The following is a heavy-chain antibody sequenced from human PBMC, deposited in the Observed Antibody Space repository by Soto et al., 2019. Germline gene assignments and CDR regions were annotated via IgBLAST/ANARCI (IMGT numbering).Heavy chain of an antibody. CDR3: ARIRFGSGSDLIAF. CDR1: GFSLRTSGMC. Sequence: SGPTLVNHTQTLTLTCTFSGFSLRTSGMCVSWNRQPPGKALEWLGRIDWEDDKFYSPSLKTRVTNSRDTSEKQVVLTMAKKESLDSGTYFCARIRFGSGSDLIAFWGQGTQVTVSS. J-gene: IGHJ4*02. CDR2: IDWEDDK. D-gene: IGHD3-10*01. V-gene: IGHV2-70*17.